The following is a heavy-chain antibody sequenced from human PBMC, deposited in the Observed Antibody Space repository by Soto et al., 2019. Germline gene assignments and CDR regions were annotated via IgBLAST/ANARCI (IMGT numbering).Heavy chain of an antibody. J-gene: IGHJ4*02. D-gene: IGHD7-27*01. CDR3: ARANWGQWRYFDY. CDR1: GFTVSSNY. V-gene: IGHV3-53*01. CDR2: IYSGGST. Sequence: EVQLVESGGGLIQPGGSLRLSCAASGFTVSSNYMSWVRQAPGKGLEWVSVIYSGGSTYYADSVKGRFTISRDNSKNTLYLHMNSLGAEDTAVYYCARANWGQWRYFDYWGQGTLVTVSS.